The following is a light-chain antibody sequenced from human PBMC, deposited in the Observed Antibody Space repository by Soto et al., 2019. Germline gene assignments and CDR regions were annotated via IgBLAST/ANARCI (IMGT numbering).Light chain of an antibody. J-gene: IGKJ2*01. CDR1: QSVLYSSNNKYY. V-gene: IGKV4-1*01. CDR3: QQYYSTPYT. CDR2: WAS. Sequence: DIVMTQSPDSLAVSLGERATINCNSSQSVLYSSNNKYYLAWYQQKPGQPPKLLMYWASTRESGVPDRFSGSGSGTDFTLTISSLQAEDVAVYYCQQYYSTPYTFGQGTKLEIK.